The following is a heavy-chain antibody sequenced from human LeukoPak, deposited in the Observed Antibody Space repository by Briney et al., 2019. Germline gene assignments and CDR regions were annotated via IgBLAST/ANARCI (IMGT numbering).Heavy chain of an antibody. CDR1: GFSFSTSW. CDR2: IKEDGSEK. Sequence: GGSLTLYCVASGFSFSTSWMSWVRQAPGKEPEWVDKIKEDGSEKSYVYSVKGRFTISRDNAKNSLYLEMDSLRVEDTAVYSCARGGVSRAAFDVWGQGTMVTVSS. J-gene: IGHJ3*01. V-gene: IGHV3-7*05. CDR3: ARGGVSRAAFDV.